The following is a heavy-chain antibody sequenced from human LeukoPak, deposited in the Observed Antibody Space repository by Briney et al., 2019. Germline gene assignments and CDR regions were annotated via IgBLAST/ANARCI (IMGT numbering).Heavy chain of an antibody. D-gene: IGHD3-16*01. CDR2: ILYDGNNK. CDR3: ARDRGRRRMITFGDAFDI. Sequence: QPGRSLRLSCAASDFSFSNYGMHWVRQAPGKGLEWVAVILYDGNNKHYAESVKGRFTISRDNSKNTLYLQMNSLRAEDTAVYYCARDRGRRRMITFGDAFDIWGQGTMVTVSS. V-gene: IGHV3-30*03. J-gene: IGHJ3*02. CDR1: DFSFSNYG.